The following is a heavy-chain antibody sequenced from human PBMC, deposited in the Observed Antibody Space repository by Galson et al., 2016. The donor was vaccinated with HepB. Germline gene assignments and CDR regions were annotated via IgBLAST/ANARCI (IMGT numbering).Heavy chain of an antibody. CDR2: ITDSGDNA. D-gene: IGHD2-15*01. CDR1: GFTFSTYA. V-gene: IGHV3-23*01. J-gene: IGHJ4*02. Sequence: SLRLSCAASGFTFSTYAMSWLRQAPGKGLEWVSSITDSGDNAVYTASVRGRFTMSRDNSKNLLYLQMNSLSAEDTAIYYGAKAALEPWCNGGRCYPFDFWGQGTLVTVSS. CDR3: AKAALEPWCNGGRCYPFDF.